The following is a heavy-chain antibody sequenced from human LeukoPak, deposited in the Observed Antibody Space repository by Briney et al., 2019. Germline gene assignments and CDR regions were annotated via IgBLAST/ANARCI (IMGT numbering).Heavy chain of an antibody. CDR2: ISSSSSPI. D-gene: IGHD6-13*01. V-gene: IGHV3-48*04. CDR1: GFPFSTYS. CDR3: ARDFHSSLDY. Sequence: GGSLRLSCAASGFPFSTYSMTWVRQAPGKGLEWLSYISSSSSPIYYADSLKGRFTVSRDNAKNSVYLQMNSLRVDDTAVYFCARDFHSSLDYWGQGTLVTVSS. J-gene: IGHJ4*02.